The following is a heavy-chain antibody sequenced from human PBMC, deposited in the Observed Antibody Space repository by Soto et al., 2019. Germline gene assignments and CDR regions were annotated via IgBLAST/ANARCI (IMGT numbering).Heavy chain of an antibody. V-gene: IGHV3-21*01. CDR3: AREPEGIAAALDY. CDR2: ISSSGSFI. CDR1: GFTFRTYG. J-gene: IGHJ4*02. D-gene: IGHD6-13*01. Sequence: EVQLVESGGGLVKPGGSLRLSCAASGFTFRTYGMNWVRRAPGGGLVWVASISSSGSFIYYADSVKGRFTISRDDAEKSLYLQMNSLRVEDTALYYCAREPEGIAAALDYWGRGTLVTVSS.